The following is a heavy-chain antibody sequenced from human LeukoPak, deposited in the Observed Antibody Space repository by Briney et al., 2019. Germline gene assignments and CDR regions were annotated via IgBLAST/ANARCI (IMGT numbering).Heavy chain of an antibody. J-gene: IGHJ4*02. D-gene: IGHD6-19*01. V-gene: IGHV1-8*01. CDR1: GYTFTSYD. CDR2: MNPNSGNT. CDR3: VRGPHTSGWPQQYY. Sequence: ASVKVSCKASGYTFTSYDINWVRQATGQGLEWMGWMNPNSGNTGYAQKFQGRVTMTRNTSITTAYMELNSLNFDDTAVYYCVRGPHTSGWPQQYYWGQGTLVTVSS.